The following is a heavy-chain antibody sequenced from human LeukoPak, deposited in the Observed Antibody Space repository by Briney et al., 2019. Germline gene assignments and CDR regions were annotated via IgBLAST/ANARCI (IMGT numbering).Heavy chain of an antibody. Sequence: GGSLRLSCAASGFTFSDLWMTWVRQAPGKGPEWVATIEPDGRVKYYVDSVKGRFTISRDNADNSLYLQMNSLRGEDTAVYFCARGGSDSSRYWLYWGQGTLVTVSS. V-gene: IGHV3-7*01. CDR3: ARGGSDSSRYWLY. D-gene: IGHD6-25*01. CDR1: GFTFSDLW. CDR2: IEPDGRVK. J-gene: IGHJ4*02.